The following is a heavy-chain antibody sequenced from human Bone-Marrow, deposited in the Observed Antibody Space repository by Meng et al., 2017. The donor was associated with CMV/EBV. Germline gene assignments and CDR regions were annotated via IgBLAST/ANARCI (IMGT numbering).Heavy chain of an antibody. CDR3: ARALDDYGGNFPRSDY. V-gene: IGHV4-38-2*02. CDR1: GYSISSGYY. Sequence: GSLSLTCTVSGYSISSGYYWAWIRQPPGKGLEWIGSIYHSGRTYSNPSLKSRVTISIETSKNQFSLKLSSVTAADTAVYYCARALDDYGGNFPRSDYWGQGTLVTVSS. J-gene: IGHJ4*02. CDR2: IYHSGRT. D-gene: IGHD4-23*01.